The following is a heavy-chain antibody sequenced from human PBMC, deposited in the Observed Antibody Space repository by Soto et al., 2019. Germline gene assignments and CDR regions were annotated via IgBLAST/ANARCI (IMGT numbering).Heavy chain of an antibody. CDR2: IIPIFGTA. CDR3: ARGRITIFVVVIIFDYYYAMDV. CDR1: GGTFSSYA. D-gene: IGHD3-3*01. Sequence: SVKVSCKASGGTFSSYAISWVRQAPGQGLEWMGGIIPIFGTANYAQKFQGRVTITADKSTSTAYMELSSLRSEDTAVYYCARGRITIFVVVIIFDYYYAMDVWGQGTTVTVS. J-gene: IGHJ6*02. V-gene: IGHV1-69*06.